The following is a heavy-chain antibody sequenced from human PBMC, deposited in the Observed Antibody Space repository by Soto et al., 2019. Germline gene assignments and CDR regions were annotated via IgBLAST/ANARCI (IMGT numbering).Heavy chain of an antibody. CDR1: GFTFSSYG. CDR2: ISYDGSNK. CDR3: AKDRPSGSRPYYYGMDV. J-gene: IGHJ6*02. D-gene: IGHD1-26*01. Sequence: PGGSLRLSCAAPGFTFSSYGMHWVRQAPGKGLEWVAVISYDGSNKYYADSVKGRFTISRDNSKNTLYLQMNSLRAEDTAVYYCAKDRPSGSRPYYYGMDVWGQGTTVTVSS. V-gene: IGHV3-30*18.